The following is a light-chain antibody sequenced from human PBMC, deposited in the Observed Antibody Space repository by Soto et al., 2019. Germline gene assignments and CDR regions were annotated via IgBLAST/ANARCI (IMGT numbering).Light chain of an antibody. J-gene: IGKJ1*01. CDR2: DAS. CDR1: QSISSW. V-gene: IGKV1-5*01. CDR3: QQYNSYSA. Sequence: DIQMTQSPSTLSVSVVDRVTITCRASQSISSWLAWFQQKPGKAPKLLIYDASSLESGVPSRFSGSGSGTEYPLTISSLQPDDFATYYCQQYNSYSAFGQGTKVDIK.